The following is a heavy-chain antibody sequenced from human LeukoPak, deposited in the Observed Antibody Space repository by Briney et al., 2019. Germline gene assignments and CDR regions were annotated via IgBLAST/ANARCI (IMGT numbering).Heavy chain of an antibody. CDR1: GGSFSGYY. D-gene: IGHD3-10*01. CDR2: LNHSGST. Sequence: PSETLSLTCSVYGGSFSGYYWSWIRQPPGKGLEWIGELNHSGSTNYIPSLKSRVTISVDTSKNQFSLKLSSVTAADTAVYYCAKDGTRPYYGSGSYYNYFENWGQGTLVTVSS. CDR3: AKDGTRPYYGSGSYYNYFEN. J-gene: IGHJ4*02. V-gene: IGHV4-34*01.